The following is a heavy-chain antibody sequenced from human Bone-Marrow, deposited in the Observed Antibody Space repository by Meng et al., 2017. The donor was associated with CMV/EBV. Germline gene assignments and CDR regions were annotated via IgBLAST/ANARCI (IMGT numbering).Heavy chain of an antibody. Sequence: GESLKISCAASGFTFSDSGMHWVRQAPGKGLEWVSVISFDGSNIHYADSVKGRFTISRDNAKNSLYLQMNSLRAEDTAVYYCARDNYDFWSGYYYYFDYWGQGTLVTVSS. D-gene: IGHD3-3*01. J-gene: IGHJ4*02. CDR1: GFTFSDSG. V-gene: IGHV3-30*03. CDR3: ARDNYDFWSGYYYYFDY. CDR2: ISFDGSNI.